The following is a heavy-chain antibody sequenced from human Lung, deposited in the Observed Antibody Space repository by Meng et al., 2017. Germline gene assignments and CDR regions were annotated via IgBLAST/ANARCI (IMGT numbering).Heavy chain of an antibody. Sequence: VPLPESGPGLVKPSGTPSLTCAVSGGSISSSNWWSWVRQPPGKGLEWIGEIYHSGSTNYNPSLKSRVTISVDKSKNQFSLKLSSVTAADTAVYYCARGSITMVRGVSVFDPWGQGTLVTVSS. V-gene: IGHV4-4*02. D-gene: IGHD3-10*01. CDR3: ARGSITMVRGVSVFDP. CDR1: GGSISSSNW. CDR2: IYHSGST. J-gene: IGHJ5*02.